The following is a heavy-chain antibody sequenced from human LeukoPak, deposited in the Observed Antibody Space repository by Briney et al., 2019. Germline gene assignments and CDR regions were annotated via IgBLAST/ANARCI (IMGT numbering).Heavy chain of an antibody. CDR3: AKDFGRNLGGPDY. J-gene: IGHJ4*02. D-gene: IGHD3-10*01. CDR1: GSTFSTYT. V-gene: IGHV3-23*01. CDR2: ISGDGYST. Sequence: GGSLRLSCAASGSTFSTYTMAWVRQAPGGGLEWVSGISGDGYSTYYADSVKGRFAISRDNSKSTLYLQMNSLRAEDTAVYYCAKDFGRNLGGPDYWGRGTRVTVSS.